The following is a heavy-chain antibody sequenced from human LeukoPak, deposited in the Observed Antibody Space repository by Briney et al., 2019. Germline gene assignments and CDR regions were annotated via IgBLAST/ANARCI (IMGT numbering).Heavy chain of an antibody. CDR2: PHYSGST. CDR3: ARIEYSSSSVDY. CDR1: GGSIGSITYY. V-gene: IGHV4-39*06. Sequence: PSETRSLTCSASGGSIGSITYYWAWIRQPPGKGLEWIGSPHYSGSTDYNPTPRTRFTRSVHTAQTQLTLKLCSVTAADTSAYCCARIEYSSSSVDYWGQGTLVTVSS. J-gene: IGHJ4*02. D-gene: IGHD6-6*01.